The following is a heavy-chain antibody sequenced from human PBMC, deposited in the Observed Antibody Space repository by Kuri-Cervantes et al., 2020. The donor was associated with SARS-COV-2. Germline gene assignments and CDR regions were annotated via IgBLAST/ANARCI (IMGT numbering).Heavy chain of an antibody. Sequence: GESLKISCAASGFTFSSYSMNWVRQAPGKGLEWVSSISSSSSYIYYADSVKGRFTISRDNAKNSLYLQMNSLRAEDTAVYYCAEDQTRGYCSGGSCYSADYWGQGTLVTVSS. J-gene: IGHJ4*02. CDR1: GFTFSSYS. V-gene: IGHV3-21*01. CDR3: AEDQTRGYCSGGSCYSADY. CDR2: ISSSSSYI. D-gene: IGHD2-15*01.